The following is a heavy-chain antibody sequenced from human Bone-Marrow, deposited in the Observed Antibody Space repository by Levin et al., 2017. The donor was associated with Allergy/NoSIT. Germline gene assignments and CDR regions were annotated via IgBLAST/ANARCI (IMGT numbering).Heavy chain of an antibody. CDR3: AKDKGSSWYGFDY. J-gene: IGHJ4*02. V-gene: IGHV3-9*01. D-gene: IGHD6-13*01. CDR1: GFTFDDYA. CDR2: ISWNSGSI. Sequence: PGGSLRLSCAASGFTFDDYAMHWVRQAPGKGLEWVSGISWNSGSIGYADSVKGRFTISRDNAKNSLYLQMNSLRAEDTALYYCAKDKGSSWYGFDYWGQGTLVTVSS.